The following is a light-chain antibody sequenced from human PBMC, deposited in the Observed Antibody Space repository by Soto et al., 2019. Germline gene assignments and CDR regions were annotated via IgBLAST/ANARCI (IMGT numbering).Light chain of an antibody. CDR3: QQRSSWPLLT. CDR1: QSVSNY. V-gene: IGKV3-11*01. CDR2: DAS. J-gene: IGKJ4*01. Sequence: IVLTQSPATLSLSPGERATLSCRASQSVSNYLGWYQQKPGQAPRLLIYDASNRATGVPVRFSGSGSGTDFTLTISSLEPEDFAVYYCQQRSSWPLLTFGGGTKVEIK.